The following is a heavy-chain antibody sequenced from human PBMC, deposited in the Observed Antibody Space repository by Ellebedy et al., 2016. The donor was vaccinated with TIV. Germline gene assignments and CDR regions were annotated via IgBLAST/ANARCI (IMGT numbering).Heavy chain of an antibody. D-gene: IGHD2-15*01. CDR2: IYTGDSQT. CDR1: GYTFTNYW. V-gene: IGHV5-51*01. CDR3: ARRDKWTDY. Sequence: GGSLRLSXEGSGYTFTNYWIAWVRQMPGKGLEWMGIIYTGDSQTSYSPSFQGQVAFSADRSIRTAYLHWNSLKASDTAIYYCARRDKWTDYWGQGTLVTVSS. J-gene: IGHJ4*02.